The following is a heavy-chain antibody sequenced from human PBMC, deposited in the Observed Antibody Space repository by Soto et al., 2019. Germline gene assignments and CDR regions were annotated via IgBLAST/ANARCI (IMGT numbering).Heavy chain of an antibody. CDR2: ISYDGGNK. J-gene: IGHJ4*02. CDR1: GFTFSSYG. Sequence: SLRLSCAASGFTFSSYGMHWVRQAPGKGLEWVAVISYDGGNKYYADSVKGRFTISRDNSKNTLYLQMNSLRAEDTAVYYCAKGVIVVVTNALFDYWGQGTLVTVSS. D-gene: IGHD3-22*01. CDR3: AKGVIVVVTNALFDY. V-gene: IGHV3-30*18.